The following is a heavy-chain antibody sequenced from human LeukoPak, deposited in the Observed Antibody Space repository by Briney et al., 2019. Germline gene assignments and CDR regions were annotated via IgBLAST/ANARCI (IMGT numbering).Heavy chain of an antibody. J-gene: IGHJ4*02. V-gene: IGHV3-33*01. D-gene: IGHD3-22*01. CDR2: IWYDGSNK. CDR1: GFTFSSYG. CDR3: APSPSPYYYDSGGPTY. Sequence: PGGSLRLSCAASGFTFSSYGMHWVRQAPGKGLEWVAVIWYDGSNKYYADSVKGRFTISRDNSKNTLYLQMNSLRAEDTAVYYCAPSPSPYYYDSGGPTYWGQGTLVTVSS.